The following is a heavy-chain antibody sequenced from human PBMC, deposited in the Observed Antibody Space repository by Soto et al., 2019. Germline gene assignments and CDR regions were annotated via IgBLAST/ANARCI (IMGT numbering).Heavy chain of an antibody. CDR1: GGSFSGYY. V-gene: IGHV4-34*01. CDR3: ARGSKGYSYGHFDY. CDR2: INHSGST. Sequence: PSETLSLTCAVYGGSFSGYYWSWIRQPPGKGLEWIGEINHSGSTNYNPSLKSRVTISVDTSKNQFSLKLSSVTAADTAVYYCARGSKGYSYGHFDYWGQGTRVTVSS. J-gene: IGHJ4*02. D-gene: IGHD5-18*01.